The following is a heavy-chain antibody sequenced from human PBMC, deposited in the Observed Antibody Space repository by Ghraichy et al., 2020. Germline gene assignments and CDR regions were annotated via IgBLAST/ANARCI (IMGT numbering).Heavy chain of an antibody. Sequence: GGSLRLSCAASGFTFDDYAMHWVRQAPGKGLEWVSGISWNSGSIGYADSVKGRFTISRDNAKNSLYLQMNSLRAEDTALYYCAKGSGWEIVGYYFDYWGQGTLVTVSS. J-gene: IGHJ4*02. V-gene: IGHV3-9*01. CDR1: GFTFDDYA. D-gene: IGHD1-26*01. CDR3: AKGSGWEIVGYYFDY. CDR2: ISWNSGSI.